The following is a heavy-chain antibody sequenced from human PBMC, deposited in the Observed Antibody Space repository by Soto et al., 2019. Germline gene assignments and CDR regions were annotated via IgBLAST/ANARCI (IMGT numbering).Heavy chain of an antibody. Sequence: QAQLVESGGGVVQPGRSLRLSCAASGFTFSSYGMHWVRQAPGKGLEWVAVISYDGSNKYYADSVKGRFTISRDNSKNTLYLQMNSLRAEDTAVYYCAKDLYSSRGIGYYGMDVWGQGTTVTVSS. CDR2: ISYDGSNK. CDR1: GFTFSSYG. J-gene: IGHJ6*02. D-gene: IGHD6-13*01. CDR3: AKDLYSSRGIGYYGMDV. V-gene: IGHV3-30*18.